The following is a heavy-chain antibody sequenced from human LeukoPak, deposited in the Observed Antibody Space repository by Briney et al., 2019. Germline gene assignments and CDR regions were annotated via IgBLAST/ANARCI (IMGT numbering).Heavy chain of an antibody. D-gene: IGHD2-15*01. CDR1: GGSISSSNW. CDR2: IYHSGST. CDR3: ARGPGYCSGGSCATPY. V-gene: IGHV4-4*02. Sequence: SGTLSLTCAVSGGSISSSNWWSWVRQPPGKGLEWIGEIYHSGSTNYNPSLKSRVTISVDTSKNQFSLKLSSVTAADTAVYYCARGPGYCSGGSCATPYWGQGTLVTVSS. J-gene: IGHJ4*02.